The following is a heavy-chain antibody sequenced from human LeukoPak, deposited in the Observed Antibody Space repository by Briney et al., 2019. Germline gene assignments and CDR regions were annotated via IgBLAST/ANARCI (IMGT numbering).Heavy chain of an antibody. V-gene: IGHV1-69*04. CDR1: GGTFSSYA. CDR2: IIPILGIA. Sequence: SVKVSCKASGGTFSSYAISWVRQAPGQGLEWMGRIIPILGIANYAQKLQGRVTITADRSTSTAYMEPSSLRSEDTAVYYCARGEGDGYNFDYWGQGTLVTVSS. J-gene: IGHJ4*02. CDR3: ARGEGDGYNFDY. D-gene: IGHD5-24*01.